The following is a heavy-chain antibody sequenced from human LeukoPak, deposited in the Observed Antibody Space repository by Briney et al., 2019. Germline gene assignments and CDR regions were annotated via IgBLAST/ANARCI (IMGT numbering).Heavy chain of an antibody. CDR2: ISADAATV. D-gene: IGHD4-17*01. V-gene: IGHV3-11*04. CDR1: GFIFSNYY. J-gene: IGHJ4*01. Sequence: GSLRLSCTASGFIFSNYYMAWVRQPPGRGLEWISYISADAATVKYADSVEGRFTVSRDNTQNSIYLEMSSLRAEDTAVYYCVKDRYGDLENWGQGTLVTVSS. CDR3: VKDRYGDLEN.